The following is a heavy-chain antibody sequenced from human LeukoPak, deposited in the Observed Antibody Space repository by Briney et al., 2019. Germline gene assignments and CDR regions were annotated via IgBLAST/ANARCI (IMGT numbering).Heavy chain of an antibody. CDR1: GFTFSSYW. J-gene: IGHJ6*03. D-gene: IGHD1-1*01. CDR3: ARDPNWNREKDMDV. Sequence: GGSLRLSCAASGFTFSSYWMSWVRQAPGKGLEWVANIKQDGREKYYVDSVKGRFTISRDNAKNSLYLQMNSLRAEDTAVYYCARDPNWNREKDMDVWGKGTTVTVSS. V-gene: IGHV3-7*01. CDR2: IKQDGREK.